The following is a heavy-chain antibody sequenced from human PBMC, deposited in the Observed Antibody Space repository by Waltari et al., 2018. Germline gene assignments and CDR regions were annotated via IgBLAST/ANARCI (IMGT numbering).Heavy chain of an antibody. CDR3: AKSTGSYYEVFDY. CDR1: GFTFGNYG. V-gene: IGHV3-23*04. Sequence: EVRLVESGGGLVQRGGCLTLSCAASGFTFGNYGMSWVRQAPGKGLECVSTISGSGGTTFYADSVKGRFTMSKDNSKNTLFLQMNSLRFDDTAEYYCAKSTGSYYEVFDYWGRGTLVTVSS. J-gene: IGHJ4*02. CDR2: ISGSGGTT. D-gene: IGHD1-26*01.